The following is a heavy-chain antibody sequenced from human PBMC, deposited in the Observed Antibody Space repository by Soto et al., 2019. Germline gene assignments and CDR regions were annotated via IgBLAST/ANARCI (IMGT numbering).Heavy chain of an antibody. CDR1: GGSFSGYY. CDR2: IYYSGST. J-gene: IGHJ4*02. V-gene: IGHV4-34*01. Sequence: SEPLSLTCAVYGGSFSGYYWSWIRQPPGKGLEWIGYIYYSGSTYYNPSLKSRVTISVDTSKNQFSLKLSSVTAADTAVYYCAVSYYYDSSGYYSLGYWGQGTLVTVSS. CDR3: AVSYYYDSSGYYSLGY. D-gene: IGHD3-22*01.